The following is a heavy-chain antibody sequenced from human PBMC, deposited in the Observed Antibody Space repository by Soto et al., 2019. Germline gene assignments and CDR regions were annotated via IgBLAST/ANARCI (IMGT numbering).Heavy chain of an antibody. V-gene: IGHV4-34*01. CDR1: GGSFSGYY. Sequence: SETLSLTCAVYGGSFSGYYWSWIRQPPGKGLEWIGEITHSGYTNYNPSLKSRVIISVDTSKNQFSLKVTSVTATDTAVYYCARAGDQLDYYGMDVWGQGTTVTVSS. CDR2: ITHSGYT. J-gene: IGHJ6*02. D-gene: IGHD3-10*01. CDR3: ARAGDQLDYYGMDV.